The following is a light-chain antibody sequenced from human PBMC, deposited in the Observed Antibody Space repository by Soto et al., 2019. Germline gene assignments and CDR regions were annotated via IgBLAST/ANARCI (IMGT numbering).Light chain of an antibody. J-gene: IGKJ1*01. CDR1: QSVRSNF. CDR2: DAS. CDR3: QQYGDSPT. Sequence: EIVLTQSPGTLSSSPGERVTLSCRASQSVRSNFLGWYQHKPGRAPRLLIYDASSRATDIPDRFSGSGSGTDFTLTISRLEPEDFAVYYCQQYGDSPTFGQGTKVEMK. V-gene: IGKV3-20*01.